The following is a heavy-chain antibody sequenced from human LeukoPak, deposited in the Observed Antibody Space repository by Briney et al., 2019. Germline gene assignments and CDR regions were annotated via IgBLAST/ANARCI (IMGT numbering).Heavy chain of an antibody. CDR1: GGTFSNYA. J-gene: IGHJ3*02. Sequence: SVKVSCKASGGTFSNYAIGWVRQAPGQGLEWMGGIIPIFDTPNYAQKFQGRVTITADKSTSTAYMELSSLSSEDTAMYFCARRLTLVRGVSGTDAFDIWGQGTVATVSS. CDR3: ARRLTLVRGVSGTDAFDI. D-gene: IGHD3-10*01. V-gene: IGHV1-69*06. CDR2: IIPIFDTP.